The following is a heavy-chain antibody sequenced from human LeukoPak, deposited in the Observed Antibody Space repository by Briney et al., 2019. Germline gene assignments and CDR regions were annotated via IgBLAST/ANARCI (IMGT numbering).Heavy chain of an antibody. D-gene: IGHD5-18*01. CDR2: ISSSGSTI. Sequence: GGSLRLSCAASGFTFSDYYMSWIRQAPGKGLEWVSYISSSGSTIYYADSVKGRFTISRDNAKNSLYLQMNSLRAEDTAVYYCAKYSYGYLAQASFAYWGQGTLVTVSS. V-gene: IGHV3-11*01. J-gene: IGHJ4*02. CDR1: GFTFSDYY. CDR3: AKYSYGYLAQASFAY.